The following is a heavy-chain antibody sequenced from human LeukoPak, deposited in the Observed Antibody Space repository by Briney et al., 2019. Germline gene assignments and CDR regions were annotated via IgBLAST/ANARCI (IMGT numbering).Heavy chain of an antibody. CDR1: GFTFSSYA. CDR2: ISYDGSNK. Sequence: GGSLRLSCAASGFTFSSYAMHWVRQAPGKGLEWVAVISYDGSNKYYADSVKGRFTISRDNSKNTLYLQMNSLRAEDTAVYYCARDGLLAFDYWGQGTLVTVSS. CDR3: ARDGLLAFDY. J-gene: IGHJ4*02. V-gene: IGHV3-30-3*01. D-gene: IGHD2-15*01.